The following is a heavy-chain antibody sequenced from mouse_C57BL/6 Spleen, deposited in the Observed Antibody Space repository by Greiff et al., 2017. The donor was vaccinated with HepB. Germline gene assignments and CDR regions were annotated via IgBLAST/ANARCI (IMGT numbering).Heavy chain of an antibody. CDR2: IWSGGSP. V-gene: IGHV2-2*01. J-gene: IGHJ2*01. Sequence: VQLQQSGPGLVQPSQSLSITCTVSGFSLTSYGVHWVRQSPGKGLEWLGVIWSGGSPDYNAAFISRLSISKDNSKSQVFFKMNSLQADDTAIYYCARDLRPYHFDYWGEGTTRTDSS. D-gene: IGHD5-1*01. CDR3: ARDLRPYHFDY. CDR1: GFSLTSYG.